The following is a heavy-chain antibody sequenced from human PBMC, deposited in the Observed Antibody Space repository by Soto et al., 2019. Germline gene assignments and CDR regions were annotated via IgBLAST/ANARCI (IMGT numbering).Heavy chain of an antibody. D-gene: IGHD6-6*01. CDR1: GYTFTSYG. J-gene: IGHJ5*02. V-gene: IGHV1-18*04. Sequence: VQLVQSGAEVKKPGASVKVSCKASGYTFTSYGITWVRQAPGQGLEWMGWISAYNGDTNYAQEVQGRVTMTTDTSTSTVYMELKSLKSDDTAVYFCARDQEYSTSGLYWFDLWGQGTLVTVSS. CDR3: ARDQEYSTSGLYWFDL. CDR2: ISAYNGDT.